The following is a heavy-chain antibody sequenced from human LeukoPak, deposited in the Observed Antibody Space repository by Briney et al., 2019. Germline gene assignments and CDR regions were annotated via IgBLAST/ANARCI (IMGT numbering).Heavy chain of an antibody. J-gene: IGHJ5*02. Sequence: GRSLRLSCAASGFTFSTSPMHWVRQAPGKGLEYVSAITTDGGSTYYANSVKGRFTISRDNSKNTLYLQMNSLRAEDTAVYYCARALYSSSWYDWFDPWGQGTLVTVSS. CDR3: ARALYSSSWYDWFDP. CDR2: ITTDGGST. D-gene: IGHD6-13*01. CDR1: GFTFSTSP. V-gene: IGHV3-64*01.